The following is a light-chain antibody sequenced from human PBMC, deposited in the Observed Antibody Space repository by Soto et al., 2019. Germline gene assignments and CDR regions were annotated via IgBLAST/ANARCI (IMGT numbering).Light chain of an antibody. CDR1: SSNIGSNT. CDR3: ATWDESLNGWV. J-gene: IGLJ3*02. CDR2: SNS. Sequence: QSVLTQPPSASGTPGQRVTIPCSGSSSNIGSNTVNWYRQLPGTAPKFLIYSNSHRPSGVPDRFSASKSGTSASLAISGLQSEDEADYYCATWDESLNGWVFGGGTKLTVL. V-gene: IGLV1-44*01.